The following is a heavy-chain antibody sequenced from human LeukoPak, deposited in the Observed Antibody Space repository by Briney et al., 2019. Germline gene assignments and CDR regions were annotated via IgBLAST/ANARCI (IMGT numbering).Heavy chain of an antibody. CDR3: ARASITYYYYYYMGV. D-gene: IGHD1-14*01. CDR1: GGSISSYY. V-gene: IGHV4-59*01. CDR2: IYYSGST. J-gene: IGHJ6*03. Sequence: PSETLSLTCTVSGGSISSYYWSWIRQPPGKGLEWIGYIYYSGSTNYNPSLKSRVTISVDTSKNQFSLKLSSVTAADTAVYYCARASITYYYYYYMGVWAKGPRSPSP.